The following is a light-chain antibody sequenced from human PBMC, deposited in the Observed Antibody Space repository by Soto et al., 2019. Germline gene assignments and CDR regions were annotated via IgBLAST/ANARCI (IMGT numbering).Light chain of an antibody. CDR2: TAS. CDR1: RYIRSD. CDR3: LQDYNYPWT. J-gene: IGKJ1*01. V-gene: IGKV1-6*01. Sequence: IQMTQSPSSLSASVGDRVTITCRASRYIRSDLSWYQQRPGQAPKVLIYTASSLQSGVPSRFSGSGSGTDFTLTISSLQPEDCATYYCLQDYNYPWTFGQGTKLEIK.